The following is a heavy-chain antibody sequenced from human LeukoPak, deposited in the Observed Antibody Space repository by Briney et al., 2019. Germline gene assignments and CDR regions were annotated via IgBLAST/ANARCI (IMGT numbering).Heavy chain of an antibody. J-gene: IGHJ5*02. Sequence: PGGSLRLSCAASGFTFSSYAMSWVRQAPGKGLEWVSAISGSGGSTYYADSVKGRFTISRDNSKNTLYLQMSSLRAEDTALYYCAKRSGYDFWSGFDPWGQGTLVIVSS. CDR1: GFTFSSYA. D-gene: IGHD3-3*01. CDR2: ISGSGGST. CDR3: AKRSGYDFWSGFDP. V-gene: IGHV3-23*01.